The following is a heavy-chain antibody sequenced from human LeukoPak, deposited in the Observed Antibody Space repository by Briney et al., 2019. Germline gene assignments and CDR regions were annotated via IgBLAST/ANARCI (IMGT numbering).Heavy chain of an antibody. V-gene: IGHV3-30*03. J-gene: IGHJ4*02. CDR3: AVLWFGELQSVPQGAQKPPTPDY. CDR2: ISYDGSNK. CDR1: GFTFSSYS. Sequence: HSGGSLRLSCAASGFTFSSYSMNWVRQAPGKGLEWVAVISYDGSNKYYADSVKGRFTISRDNSKNTLYLQMNSLRAEDTAVYYCAVLWFGELQSVPQGAQKPPTPDYWGQGTLVTVSS. D-gene: IGHD3-10*01.